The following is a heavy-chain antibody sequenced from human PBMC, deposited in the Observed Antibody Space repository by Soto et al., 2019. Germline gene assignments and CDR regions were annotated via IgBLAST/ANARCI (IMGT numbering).Heavy chain of an antibody. CDR2: IIPIFGTA. V-gene: IGHV1-69*12. J-gene: IGHJ4*02. CDR1: GGTFSSYA. CDR3: ARETSPGDGYNYLGY. Sequence: QVQLVQSGAEVKKPGSSVKVSCKASGGTFSSYAISWVRQAPGQGLEWMGGIIPIFGTANYGQKFQGRVTVTADDSTSTAYMELSSLRSEDTAVYYCARETSPGDGYNYLGYWGQGTLVTVSS. D-gene: IGHD5-12*01.